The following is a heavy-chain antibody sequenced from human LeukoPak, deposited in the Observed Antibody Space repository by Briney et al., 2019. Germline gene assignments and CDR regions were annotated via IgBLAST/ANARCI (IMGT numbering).Heavy chain of an antibody. CDR1: GFTFSSYW. CDR2: IKQDGSEK. J-gene: IGHJ6*04. Sequence: PGGSLRLSCAASGFTFSSYWMSWVRQAPGKGLERVANIKQDGSEKYYVDSVKGRFTISRDNAKNSLYLQMSSLRAEDTAVYYCARISRGLYGSGSNYYGMDVWGKGTTVTVSS. D-gene: IGHD3-10*01. CDR3: ARISRGLYGSGSNYYGMDV. V-gene: IGHV3-7*03.